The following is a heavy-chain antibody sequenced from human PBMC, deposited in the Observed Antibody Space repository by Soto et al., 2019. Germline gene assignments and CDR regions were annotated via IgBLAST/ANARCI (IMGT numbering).Heavy chain of an antibody. D-gene: IGHD6-13*01. CDR2: IIGSGETT. CDR1: GFTFSSYA. J-gene: IGHJ4*02. Sequence: HPGGSLRLSCAASGFTFSSYAMSWVRQAPGKGLEWVSSIIGSGETTYHADSVKGRFTISRDNSKDTLDLQMNSLRADDTAVYYCAKGKRYTSGWYGAFDYWGQGTLVTVSS. CDR3: AKGKRYTSGWYGAFDY. V-gene: IGHV3-23*01.